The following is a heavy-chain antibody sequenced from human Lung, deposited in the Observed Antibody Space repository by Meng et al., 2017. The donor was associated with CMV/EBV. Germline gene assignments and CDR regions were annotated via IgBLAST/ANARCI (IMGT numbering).Heavy chain of an antibody. CDR3: ASYTQAWYNSDS. V-gene: IGHV3-30*02. CDR1: GFTFSIYG. Sequence: GGSLRLXCAASGFTFSIYGMHWVRQAPGKGLEWVAFIRYDGNNKYYRDSVKGRFTISRDNSKNTLYLQMNRLRPDDTAVYYCASYTQAWYNSDSWGQGTLVTVSS. D-gene: IGHD6-19*01. CDR2: IRYDGNNK. J-gene: IGHJ4*02.